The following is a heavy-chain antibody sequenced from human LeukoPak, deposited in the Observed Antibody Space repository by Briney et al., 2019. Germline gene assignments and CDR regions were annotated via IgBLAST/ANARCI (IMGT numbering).Heavy chain of an antibody. CDR3: AKRHGDYFDY. D-gene: IGHD4-17*01. CDR1: GFPFSSYA. J-gene: IGHJ4*02. Sequence: PGGSLRLSCAVSGFPFSSYAMSWVRQPPVKGLECISTISDSFRITDDADSVKGRFTISRDNSKNTLYLQMNTLRAEDTAVYYCAKRHGDYFDYWGQGTLVTVSS. CDR2: ISDSFRIT. V-gene: IGHV3-23*01.